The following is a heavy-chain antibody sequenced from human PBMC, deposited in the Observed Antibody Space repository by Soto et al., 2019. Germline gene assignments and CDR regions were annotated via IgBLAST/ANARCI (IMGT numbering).Heavy chain of an antibody. V-gene: IGHV3-23*01. D-gene: IGHD3-9*01. CDR2: ISGSGGST. Sequence: EVQLLESGGGLVQPGGSLRLSCAASGFTFSSSAMSWVRQAPGKGLEWVSAISGSGGSTYYADSVKGRFTISRDNSKNTLYLQMNSLRAEDTAVYYCAKVRVPYYDILTGYYDYWGQGTLVTVSS. CDR3: AKVRVPYYDILTGYYDY. J-gene: IGHJ4*02. CDR1: GFTFSSSA.